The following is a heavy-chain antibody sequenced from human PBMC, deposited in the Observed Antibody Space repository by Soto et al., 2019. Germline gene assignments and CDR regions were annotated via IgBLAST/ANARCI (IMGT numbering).Heavy chain of an antibody. D-gene: IGHD1-7*01. Sequence: XGSLRLACAASGFTFSNAWMSWVRQAPGKGLEWVGGSKSKTAGGTTDYAAPVKVRFTISRDYSKNTLYLQMNSLKTEHTAVYYCTTDTYKLELRWEGRYYYYGMDVWGQGTTVTVSS. CDR2: SKSKTAGGTT. CDR3: TTDTYKLELRWEGRYYYYGMDV. CDR1: GFTFSNAW. V-gene: IGHV3-15*01. J-gene: IGHJ6*02.